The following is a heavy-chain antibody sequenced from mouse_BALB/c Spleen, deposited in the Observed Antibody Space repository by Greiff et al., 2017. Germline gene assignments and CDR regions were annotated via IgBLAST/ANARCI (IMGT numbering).Heavy chain of an antibody. D-gene: IGHD2-2*01. J-gene: IGHJ4*01. CDR1: GFTFSDYY. CDR2: ISDGGSYT. CDR3: ARGIYYGYSYYAMDY. Sequence: EVQGVESGGGLVKPGGSLKLSCAASGFTFSDYYMYWVRQTPEKRLEWVATISDGGSYTYYPDSVKGRFTISRDNAKNNLYLQMSSLKSEDTAMYYCARGIYYGYSYYAMDYWGQGTSVTVSS. V-gene: IGHV5-4*02.